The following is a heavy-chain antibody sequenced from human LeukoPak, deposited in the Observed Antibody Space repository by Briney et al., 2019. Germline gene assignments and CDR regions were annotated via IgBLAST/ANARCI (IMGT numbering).Heavy chain of an antibody. D-gene: IGHD6-19*01. CDR2: INSGGDDT. V-gene: IGHV3-74*01. CDR3: ARRIGYSSGHSAVYYFDY. J-gene: IGHJ4*02. CDR1: GFTFSTYW. Sequence: GGSLRLSCAAPGFTFSTYWMHWVRQAPGKGLVWVSLINSGGDDTRYADSVKGRFTISRDNAKNTLYLQMNSLRAEDTAVYYCARRIGYSSGHSAVYYFDYWGQGTLVTVSS.